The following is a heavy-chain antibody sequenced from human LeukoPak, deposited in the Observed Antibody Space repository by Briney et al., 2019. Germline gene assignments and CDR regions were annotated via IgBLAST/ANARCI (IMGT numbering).Heavy chain of an antibody. J-gene: IGHJ5*02. CDR3: TRDSGTYNWFDP. CDR2: TRNKANSYTT. CDR1: GFTFSDHY. V-gene: IGHV3-72*01. D-gene: IGHD1-26*01. Sequence: GGSLRLSCAASGFTFSDHYMDWVRQAPGKGLEWVGRTRNKANSYTTEYAASVMGRFTISRDDSINTAYLQMKSLKTEDTALYYCTRDSGTYNWFDPWGQGTLVTVSS.